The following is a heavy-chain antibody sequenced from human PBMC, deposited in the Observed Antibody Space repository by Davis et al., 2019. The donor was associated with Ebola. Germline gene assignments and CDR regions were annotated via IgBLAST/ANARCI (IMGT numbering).Heavy chain of an antibody. D-gene: IGHD3-3*01. V-gene: IGHV3-23*01. CDR1: GFTFSSYT. CDR2: ISGSGGST. CDR3: AKNFYSISDWFDP. J-gene: IGHJ5*02. Sequence: GESLKISCAASGFTFSSYTMSWVRQAPGKGLEWVSAISGSGGSTYYADSVKGRFTISRDNSKNTLYLQMNSLRAEDTAVYYCAKNFYSISDWFDPWGQGTLVTVSS.